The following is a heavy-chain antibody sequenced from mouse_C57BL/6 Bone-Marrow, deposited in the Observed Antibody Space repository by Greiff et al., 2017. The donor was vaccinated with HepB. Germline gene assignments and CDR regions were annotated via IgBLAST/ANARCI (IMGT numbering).Heavy chain of an antibody. CDR2: IYPSSGNT. J-gene: IGHJ2*01. V-gene: IGHV1-81*01. D-gene: IGHD1-1*01. CDR1: GYTFTSYG. CDR3: ARDYYGSSYDYFDY. Sequence: QVQLKQSGAELARPGASVKLSCKASGYTFTSYGIRWVKQRPGQGLEWIGEIYPSSGNTYYNEKFKGKATLTADKSSSTAYMQLRSLTSEDSAVYFCARDYYGSSYDYFDYWGQGTTLTVSS.